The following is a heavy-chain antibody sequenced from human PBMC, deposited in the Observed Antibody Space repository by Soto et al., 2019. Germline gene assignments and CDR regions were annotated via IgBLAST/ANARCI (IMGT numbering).Heavy chain of an antibody. V-gene: IGHV3-48*03. CDR1: GFTFSSYE. J-gene: IGHJ4*02. D-gene: IGHD6-13*01. CDR3: AGIAAAGTRRFQPDY. CDR2: ISSSGSTI. Sequence: GGSLRLSCAASGFTFSSYEMNWVRQAPGKGLEWVSYISSSGSTIYYADSVKGRFTISRDNAKNSLYLQMNSLRAEDTAVYYCAGIAAAGTRRFQPDYWGQGTLVTVSS.